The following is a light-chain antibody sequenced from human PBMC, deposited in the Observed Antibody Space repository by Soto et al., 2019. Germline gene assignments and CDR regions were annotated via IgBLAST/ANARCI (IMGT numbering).Light chain of an antibody. Sequence: EIVMTQSPATLSVSPGEGATLSCRASQGIGSTLAWYQHKPGQTPRLLIYDASTRATGISDRFTGSGSGTDFTLTITTLEPEDFAVYYCQQYGSSPRTFGLGTKVDIK. CDR1: QGIGST. V-gene: IGKV3-20*01. J-gene: IGKJ1*01. CDR2: DAS. CDR3: QQYGSSPRT.